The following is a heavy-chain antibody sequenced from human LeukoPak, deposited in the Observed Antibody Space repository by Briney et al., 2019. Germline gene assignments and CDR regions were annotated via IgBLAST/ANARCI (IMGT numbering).Heavy chain of an antibody. CDR2: VIHDSGGT. Sequence: ASVKVSCKASRYTFTDKYIHWVRQAPGQGLEWMGWVIHDSGGTKYAQKFQGRVAMTRDTSINTAYMDLSRLTSDDTAIYYCAKARIYYDSRGYYLYYFDYWGHGTPVTVSS. J-gene: IGHJ4*01. D-gene: IGHD3-22*01. CDR1: RYTFTDKY. V-gene: IGHV1-2*02. CDR3: AKARIYYDSRGYYLYYFDY.